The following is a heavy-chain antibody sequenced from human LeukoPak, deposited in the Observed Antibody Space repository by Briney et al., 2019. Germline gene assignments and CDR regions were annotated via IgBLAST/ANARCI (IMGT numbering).Heavy chain of an antibody. Sequence: GGSLRLSCAASGFTFSSYWMNWVRQAPGKGLEWVANIKQDGSDKYYVDSVKGRFTISRDNAKNSLYLQMNSLRAEDTAVYYCAIIPRAAAGPSARSPFHYWGQGTLVTVSS. CDR1: GFTFSSYW. D-gene: IGHD6-13*01. CDR3: AIIPRAAAGPSARSPFHY. CDR2: IKQDGSDK. J-gene: IGHJ4*02. V-gene: IGHV3-7*01.